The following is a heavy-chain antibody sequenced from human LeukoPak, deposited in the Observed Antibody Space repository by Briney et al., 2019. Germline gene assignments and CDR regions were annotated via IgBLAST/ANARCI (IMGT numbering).Heavy chain of an antibody. V-gene: IGHV3-21*01. J-gene: IGHJ3*01. CDR3: ARGHSGGYQRTDAFDL. CDR1: GFTFRSYS. CDR2: ISSRSDYI. Sequence: KAGVSLRLSCAASGFTFRSYSMNWVRQAPGKGLEWLSYISSRSDYIYSTDSVKGRLTTSRDHAENSLYLQLNGLRAEDTAIYYCARGHSGGYQRTDAFDLWGQGTMVSVSS. D-gene: IGHD1-26*01.